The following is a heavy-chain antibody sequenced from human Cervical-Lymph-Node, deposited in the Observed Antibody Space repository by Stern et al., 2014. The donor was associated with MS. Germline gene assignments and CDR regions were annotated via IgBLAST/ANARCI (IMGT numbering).Heavy chain of an antibody. CDR2: IYPGDSDT. CDR1: GYRFTNYW. J-gene: IGHJ4*02. D-gene: IGHD4-23*01. CDR3: ARRTDYSDYGGELFDY. Sequence: EVQLVESGAEVKKPGESLKISCKSSGYRFTNYWIAWVRQVPGKGLEWMGIIYPGDSDTRYSPSFQGQVTISADKSISTAYLQWSSLKASDTAMYYCARRTDYSDYGGELFDYWGQGTLVTVSS. V-gene: IGHV5-51*03.